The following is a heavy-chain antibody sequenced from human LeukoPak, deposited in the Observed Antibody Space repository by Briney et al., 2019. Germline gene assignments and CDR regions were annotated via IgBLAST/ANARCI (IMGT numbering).Heavy chain of an antibody. D-gene: IGHD3-3*01. V-gene: IGHV4-59*01. J-gene: IGHJ3*02. CDR2: IYYSGST. Sequence: SETLSLTCTVSGGSISSYYWSWIRQPPGKGLEWIGYIYYSGSTNYNPSLKSRVTISVDTSKNQFSLKLGSVTAADTAVYYCARVEHYDFWSGYGRAFDIWGQGTMVTVSS. CDR3: ARVEHYDFWSGYGRAFDI. CDR1: GGSISSYY.